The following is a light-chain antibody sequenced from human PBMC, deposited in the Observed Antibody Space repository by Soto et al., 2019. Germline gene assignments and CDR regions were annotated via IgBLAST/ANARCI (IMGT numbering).Light chain of an antibody. CDR2: GAS. Sequence: ENGFTQSPGTLSLSPGERGTLSFMAIQSVSSSYLAWYQQKPGQAPRLLIYGASSRATGIPDRFSGSGSGTDFTLTISRLEPEDFAVYYCQQYGSSPRTFGQGTKVDIK. J-gene: IGKJ1*01. CDR1: QSVSSSY. CDR3: QQYGSSPRT. V-gene: IGKV3-20*01.